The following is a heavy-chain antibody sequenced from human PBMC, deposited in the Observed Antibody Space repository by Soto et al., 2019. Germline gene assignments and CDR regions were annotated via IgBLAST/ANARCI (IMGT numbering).Heavy chain of an antibody. J-gene: IGHJ3*02. D-gene: IGHD3-9*01. CDR1: GYTFTIYD. CDR2: MNPNSGNT. Sequence: EASVKVSCKASGYTFTIYDINWVRQATGQGLEWMGWMNPNSGNTGYAQKFQGRVTMTRNTSISTAYMELSSLRSEDTAVYYCARADVLRYFDWLLYSLQDSISAFDIWGQGTMVTVSS. CDR3: ARADVLRYFDWLLYSLQDSISAFDI. V-gene: IGHV1-8*01.